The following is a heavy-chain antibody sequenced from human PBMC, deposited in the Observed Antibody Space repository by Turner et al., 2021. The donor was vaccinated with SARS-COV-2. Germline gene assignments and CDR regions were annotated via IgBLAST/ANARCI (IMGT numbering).Heavy chain of an antibody. D-gene: IGHD4-17*01. Sequence: QVQLQESGPGLVKRSQTLSLTCTVSGGSISSGGYYWSWIRQHPGKGLEWIGYIYYSGSTYYNPSLKSRVTISVDTSKNQFSLKLSSVTAADTAVDYCARDHLDPSTVTTWRGFDPWGQGTLVTVSS. J-gene: IGHJ5*02. CDR2: IYYSGST. CDR1: GGSISSGGYY. CDR3: ARDHLDPSTVTTWRGFDP. V-gene: IGHV4-31*03.